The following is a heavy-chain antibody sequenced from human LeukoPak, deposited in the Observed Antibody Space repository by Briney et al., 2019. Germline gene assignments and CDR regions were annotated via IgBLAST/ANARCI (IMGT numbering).Heavy chain of an antibody. J-gene: IGHJ3*02. CDR2: INSDGSST. Sequence: GGSLRLSWAASGFTFSSYGMHWVRQAPGKGLVWVSRINSDGSSTSYADSVKGRFTISRDNAKNTLYLQMNSLRAEDTAVYYCARTTTLRAFDIWGQGTMVTVSS. D-gene: IGHD4-17*01. CDR1: GFTFSSYG. CDR3: ARTTTLRAFDI. V-gene: IGHV3-74*01.